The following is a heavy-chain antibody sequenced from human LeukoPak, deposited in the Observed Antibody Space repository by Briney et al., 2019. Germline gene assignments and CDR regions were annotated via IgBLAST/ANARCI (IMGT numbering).Heavy chain of an antibody. J-gene: IGHJ4*02. CDR1: GFNFSDYW. Sequence: PGGSLRLSCATSGFNFSDYWMTWVRQAPGKGLEWVANINEDGSEKYYVDSLKGRFTISRDNAKNSLYLQMNSPRVEDTAVYYCARDLVASGSPSPPGFWGQGTLVTVSS. V-gene: IGHV3-7*01. CDR3: ARDLVASGSPSPPGF. D-gene: IGHD1-26*01. CDR2: INEDGSEK.